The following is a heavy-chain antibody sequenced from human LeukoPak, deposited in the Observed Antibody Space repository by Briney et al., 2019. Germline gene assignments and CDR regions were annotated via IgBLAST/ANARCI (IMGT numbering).Heavy chain of an antibody. Sequence: SETLSLTCTVSGGSISNYYWSWIRQPPGKGLEWIGYIFYSESTNYNPSLKSRVTISVDTSKNQFSLKLSSVTAADTAVYYCARRGIWGFRPNAFDIWGQGTMVTVS. CDR3: ARRGIWGFRPNAFDI. V-gene: IGHV4-59*08. D-gene: IGHD3-16*01. J-gene: IGHJ3*02. CDR1: GGSISNYY. CDR2: IFYSEST.